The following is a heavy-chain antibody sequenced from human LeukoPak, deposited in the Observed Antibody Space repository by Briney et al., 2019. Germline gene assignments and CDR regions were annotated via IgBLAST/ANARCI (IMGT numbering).Heavy chain of an antibody. V-gene: IGHV3-11*01. CDR1: GFTFSDYY. CDR3: AKDIFEVGSPYYLDS. D-gene: IGHD4-23*01. J-gene: IGHJ4*02. Sequence: GSLRLSCAASGFTFSDYYMSWIRQAPGKGLEWLGYSSRSGDDITYADSVKGRFTMSRDNAKTSLYLQLNSLRVEDTALYYCAKDIFEVGSPYYLDSWGQGTRVPVSS. CDR2: SSRSGDDI.